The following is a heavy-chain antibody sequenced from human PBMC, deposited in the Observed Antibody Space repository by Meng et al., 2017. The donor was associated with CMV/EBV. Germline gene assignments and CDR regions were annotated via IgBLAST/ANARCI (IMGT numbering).Heavy chain of an antibody. J-gene: IGHJ4*02. Sequence: SETLSLTCAVYGGSFSGYYWSWIRQPPEKGLEWIGEINHSGSTNYNPSLKSRVTISVDTSKNQFSLKLSSVTAADTAVYYCALIKRGIGYWGQGTLVTVSS. CDR1: GGSFSGYY. D-gene: IGHD6-13*01. V-gene: IGHV4-34*01. CDR2: INHSGST. CDR3: ALIKRGIGY.